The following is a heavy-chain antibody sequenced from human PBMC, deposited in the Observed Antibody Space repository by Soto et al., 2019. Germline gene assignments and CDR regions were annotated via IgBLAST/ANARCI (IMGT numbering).Heavy chain of an antibody. CDR2: IDPSDSYT. V-gene: IGHV5-10-1*01. J-gene: IGHJ5*02. CDR1: GYSFTSYW. CDR3: AREYYDFWSGYQSDNWFDP. Sequence: GESLKISCKGSGYSFTSYWISWVRQMPGKGLEWMGRIDPSDSYTNYSPSFQGHVTISADKSISTAYLQWSSLKASDTAMYYCAREYYDFWSGYQSDNWFDPWGQGTLVTVPQ. D-gene: IGHD3-3*01.